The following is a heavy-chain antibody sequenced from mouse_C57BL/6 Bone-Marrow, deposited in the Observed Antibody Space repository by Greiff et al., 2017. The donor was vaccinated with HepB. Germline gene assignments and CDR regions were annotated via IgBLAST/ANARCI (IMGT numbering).Heavy chain of an antibody. D-gene: IGHD2-4*01. CDR2: IRSKSNNYAT. Sequence: EVQRVESGGGLVQPKGSLKLSCAASGFSFNTYAMNWVRQAPGKGLEWVARIRSKSNNYATYYADSVKDRFTISRDDSESMLYLQMNNLKTEDTAMYYCVRRYDYDGDYAMDYWGQGTSVTVSS. V-gene: IGHV10-1*01. J-gene: IGHJ4*01. CDR3: VRRYDYDGDYAMDY. CDR1: GFSFNTYA.